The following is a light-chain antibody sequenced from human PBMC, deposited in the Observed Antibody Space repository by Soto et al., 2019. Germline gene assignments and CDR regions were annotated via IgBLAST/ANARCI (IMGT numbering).Light chain of an antibody. CDR2: DVS. J-gene: IGLJ1*01. V-gene: IGLV2-14*03. Sequence: QSVLTQPASVSGSPGQSITISCTETSSDVAEYKYVSWYQQHPGRAPKLIIYDVSNRPSGVSNPFSGSKSGSTASLTISGLQAEDESDYYCSPHTPRTSLSVLGSGTNATVL. CDR1: SSDVAEYKY. CDR3: SPHTPRTSLSV.